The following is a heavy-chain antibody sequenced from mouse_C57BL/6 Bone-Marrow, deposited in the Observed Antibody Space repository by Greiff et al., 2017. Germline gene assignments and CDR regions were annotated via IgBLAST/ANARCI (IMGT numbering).Heavy chain of an antibody. J-gene: IGHJ3*01. V-gene: IGHV5-17*01. CDR2: ISSGSSTI. Sequence: EVKLVESGGGLVKPGGSLKLSCAASGFTFSDYGMHWVRQAPEKGLEWVAYISSGSSTIYYADTVKGRFTISRDNAKNTLFLQMTSLRSEDTAMYYCARLYDGYSSWSAYWGQGTLVTVSA. CDR1: GFTFSDYG. CDR3: ARLYDGYSSWSAY. D-gene: IGHD2-3*01.